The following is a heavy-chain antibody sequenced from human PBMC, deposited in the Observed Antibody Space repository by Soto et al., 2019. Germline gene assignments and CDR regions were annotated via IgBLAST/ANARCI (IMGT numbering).Heavy chain of an antibody. CDR2: IYCSRST. CDR1: GGSISSSSCY. V-gene: IGHV4-39*01. J-gene: IGHJ4*02. Sequence: SETLSLTCIVSGGSISSSSCYWGWIRPPPGKGLEWVGSIYCSRSTYYNPSLRSRVTISVDTSKNQFSLKLSSVTAADTAVYYCARQPADSHFYYRGQGTRVIVSS. D-gene: IGHD5-18*01. CDR3: ARQPADSHFYY.